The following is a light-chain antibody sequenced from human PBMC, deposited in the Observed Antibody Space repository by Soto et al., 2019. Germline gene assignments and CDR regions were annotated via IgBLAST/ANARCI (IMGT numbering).Light chain of an antibody. V-gene: IGKV3-20*01. CDR1: QSVSSTY. Sequence: EIVLTQSPGTLSLSPGERATLSCSASQSVSSTYLAWYQQKPGKAHRLLICGASSRATGIPDRFSGSGSGPDFSLNISRLESEDFAVYYCQQYGSSPPYTFGQGTKLEIK. J-gene: IGKJ2*01. CDR3: QQYGSSPPYT. CDR2: GAS.